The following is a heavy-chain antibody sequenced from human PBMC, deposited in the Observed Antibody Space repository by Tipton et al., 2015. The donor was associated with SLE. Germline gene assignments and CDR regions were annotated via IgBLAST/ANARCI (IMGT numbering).Heavy chain of an antibody. CDR1: GGSVSSVGYY. V-gene: IGHV4-31*03. J-gene: IGHJ4*02. CDR3: ARDRSRGYGSLDD. CDR2: IYYIGREST. D-gene: IGHD5-12*01. Sequence: TLSLTCTVSGGSVSSVGYYWSWIRLQPGKGLEWIGYIYYIGRESTSYNPSLKSRLTISEDTSKNQFSLKLSSVTAADTAVYYCARDRSRGYGSLDDWGQGTLVPVSS.